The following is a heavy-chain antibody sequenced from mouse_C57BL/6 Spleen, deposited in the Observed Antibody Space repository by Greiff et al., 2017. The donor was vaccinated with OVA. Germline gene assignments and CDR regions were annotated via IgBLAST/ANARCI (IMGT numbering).Heavy chain of an antibody. V-gene: IGHV1-22*01. CDR2: INPNNGGT. CDR1: GYTFTDYN. D-gene: IGHD4-1*01. CDR3: ARELGTGDAMDY. Sequence: EVQLQESGPELVKPGASVKMSCKASGYTFTDYNMHWVKQSHGKSLEWIGYINPNNGGTSYNQKFKGKATLTVNKSSSTAYMELRSLTSEDSAVYYCARELGTGDAMDYWGQGTSVTVSS. J-gene: IGHJ4*01.